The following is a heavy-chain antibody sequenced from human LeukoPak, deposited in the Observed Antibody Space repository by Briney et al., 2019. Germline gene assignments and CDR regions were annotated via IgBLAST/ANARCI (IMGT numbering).Heavy chain of an antibody. Sequence: PGGSLRLSCAASGFTFSSYAMSWVRQAPGKGLEWVSAISPSGGSTFYADSVKGRFTIFRDNSKNTLYLQMNNPRVDDTAVYYCAKDPYSGSPRGFDYWGQGTLVAASS. CDR3: AKDPYSGSPRGFDY. V-gene: IGHV3-23*01. D-gene: IGHD1-26*01. J-gene: IGHJ4*02. CDR1: GFTFSSYA. CDR2: ISPSGGST.